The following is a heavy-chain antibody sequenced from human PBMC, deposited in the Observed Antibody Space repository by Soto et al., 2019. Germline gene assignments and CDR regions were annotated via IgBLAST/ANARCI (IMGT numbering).Heavy chain of an antibody. V-gene: IGHV3-23*01. D-gene: IGHD3-3*01. J-gene: IGHJ3*02. CDR1: GFTFSSYD. CDR3: AKEDDAWTNGHFDI. Sequence: EVQLLESGGGLVQPGGSLRLSCAASGFTFSSYDMSWVRQAPGKGLEWVSAISGSGGSTYYADSVKGRFTISRDNSRNTLYVQMNSLRAEDTAIYYCAKEDDAWTNGHFDIWGQGTMVTVS. CDR2: ISGSGGST.